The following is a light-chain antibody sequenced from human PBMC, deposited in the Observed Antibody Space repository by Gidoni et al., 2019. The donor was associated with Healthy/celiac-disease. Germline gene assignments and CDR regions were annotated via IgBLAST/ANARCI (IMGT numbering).Light chain of an antibody. CDR2: GAS. J-gene: IGKJ1*01. V-gene: IGKV3-20*01. CDR3: QQYGSSSGA. Sequence: ERVLTQSPGTLSLSPGERATLSCRASQAVSNSYLAWYVQKPGQAPRLLIYGASNRATGTPDRFSGSGSGTDFTLTISRLEPEDFATYYCQQYGSSSGAFGQGTKVEIK. CDR1: QAVSNSY.